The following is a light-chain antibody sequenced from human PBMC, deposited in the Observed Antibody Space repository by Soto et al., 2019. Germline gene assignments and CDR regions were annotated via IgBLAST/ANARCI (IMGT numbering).Light chain of an antibody. J-gene: IGKJ2*02. CDR2: GAS. V-gene: IGKV3-15*01. Sequence: EIVMTQSPATLSVSPGERATLSCRASQRVSSNLDWYQQKPGQAPRLLIYGASTRATGIPARFSGSGSGTDFTLTISSLQSEDFAVYYCQQYNNLPCTFGQGTKLEIK. CDR3: QQYNNLPCT. CDR1: QRVSSN.